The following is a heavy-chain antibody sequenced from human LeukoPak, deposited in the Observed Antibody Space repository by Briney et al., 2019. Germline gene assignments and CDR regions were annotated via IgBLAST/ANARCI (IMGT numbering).Heavy chain of an antibody. CDR3: ARSSYYYGSGSHTRFAY. J-gene: IGHJ4*02. CDR1: GYTFSSYD. D-gene: IGHD3-10*01. Sequence: ASVKVSCKASGYTFSSYDINWVRQAPGQGLEWMGWMNPKSGNTGYAQKFQGRVTMTRNTSISTAYMELSSLRSEDTAVYYCARSSYYYGSGSHTRFAYWGQGTLVTVSS. V-gene: IGHV1-8*01. CDR2: MNPKSGNT.